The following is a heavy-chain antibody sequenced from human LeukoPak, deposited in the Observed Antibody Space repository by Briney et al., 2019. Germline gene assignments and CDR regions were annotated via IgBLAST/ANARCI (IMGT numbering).Heavy chain of an antibody. CDR3: AKRYCSSTSCSPTSFDY. J-gene: IGHJ4*02. Sequence: PSETLSLTCAVCGGSFSGYYWSWIRQPPGKGLEGIGEINHSGSTNYNPSLKSRVTISLDTSKNQFSLKLSSVTAADTAVYYCAKRYCSSTSCSPTSFDYWGQGTLVTVSS. CDR2: INHSGST. CDR1: GGSFSGYY. D-gene: IGHD2-2*01. V-gene: IGHV4-34*01.